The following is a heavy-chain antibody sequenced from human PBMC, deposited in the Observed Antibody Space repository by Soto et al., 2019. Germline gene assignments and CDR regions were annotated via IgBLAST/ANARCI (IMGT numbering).Heavy chain of an antibody. CDR3: ARDSPPVDY. J-gene: IGHJ4*01. Sequence: GASVKVSLKASGYTFTSYAMRWVLQAPRQRPEWMGCINAGNGNTNYAQKLQGRVTMTTDTSTSTAYMELWSLRSDYTAVYYCARDSPPVDYWGHGTLVTVSS. CDR1: GYTFTSYA. V-gene: IGHV1-3*01. CDR2: INAGNGNT.